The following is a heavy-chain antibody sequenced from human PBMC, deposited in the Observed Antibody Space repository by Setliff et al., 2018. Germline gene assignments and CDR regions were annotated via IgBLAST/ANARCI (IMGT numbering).Heavy chain of an antibody. CDR2: MNPNSGNT. D-gene: IGHD3-10*01. V-gene: IGHV1-8*01. J-gene: IGHJ4*02. Sequence: ASVKVYCKASGYTFTSYDINWVRQAPGQGLEWMGWMNPNSGNTGFAQNFQGRVTMTRNTSISTAYMELSALRSDDTAVYYCARRFSSGNYNNLGYWGQGALVTVSS. CDR1: GYTFTSYD. CDR3: ARRFSSGNYNNLGY.